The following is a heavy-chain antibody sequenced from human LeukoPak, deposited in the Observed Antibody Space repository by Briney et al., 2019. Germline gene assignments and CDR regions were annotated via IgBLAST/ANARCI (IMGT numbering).Heavy chain of an antibody. D-gene: IGHD2-8*02. J-gene: IGHJ5*02. CDR2: VKSLGDT. V-gene: IGHV3-23*01. CDR3: ARRMVLRQGWCNWFDP. Sequence: GGSLRLSCEASGFALRNYAMTWVRRAPGKGLEWVSSVKSLGDTHYADSVKGRFTISRDNSEDTLYLQMNSLRVEDTAIYFCARRMVLRQGWCNWFDPWGQGTLVTVSS. CDR1: GFALRNYA.